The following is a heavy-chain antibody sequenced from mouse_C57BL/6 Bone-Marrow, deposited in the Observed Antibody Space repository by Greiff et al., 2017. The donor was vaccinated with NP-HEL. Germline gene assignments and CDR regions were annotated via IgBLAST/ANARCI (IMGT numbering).Heavy chain of an antibody. J-gene: IGHJ4*01. CDR1: GYTFTDYE. Sequence: VHLVESGAELVRPGASVTLSCKASGYTFTDYEMHWVKQTPVHGLEWIGAIDPETGGTAYNQKFKGKAILTADKSSSTAYMELRSLTSEDSAVYYCTRPLYAMDYWGQGTSVTVSS. CDR2: IDPETGGT. V-gene: IGHV1-15*01. CDR3: TRPLYAMDY.